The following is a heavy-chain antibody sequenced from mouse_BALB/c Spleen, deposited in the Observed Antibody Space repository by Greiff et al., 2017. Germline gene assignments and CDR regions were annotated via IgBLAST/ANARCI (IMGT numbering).Heavy chain of an antibody. V-gene: IGHV5-17*02. Sequence: EVQLVESGGGLVQPGGSRKLSCAASGFTFSSFGMHWVRQAPEKGLEWVAYISSGSSTIYYADTVKGRFTISRDNPKNTLFLQMTSLRSEDTAMYYCARWMWYGNYGGGFDYWGQGTTLTVSS. CDR3: ARWMWYGNYGGGFDY. D-gene: IGHD2-10*02. CDR2: ISSGSSTI. J-gene: IGHJ2*01. CDR1: GFTFSSFG.